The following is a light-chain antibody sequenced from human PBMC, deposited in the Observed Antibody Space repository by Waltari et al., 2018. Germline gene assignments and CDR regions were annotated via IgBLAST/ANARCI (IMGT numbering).Light chain of an antibody. CDR2: ADS. CDR1: NIGSKN. Sequence: SFDLTQPLSVSVSLGQTARITCGGNNIGSKNVHWDLQRPGLAPVLVIYADSNRPSGIPERFSGSNSGNTATLTISRVQADDGADYYCQVWDGSTVVFGGGTKLTVV. J-gene: IGLJ2*01. CDR3: QVWDGSTVV. V-gene: IGLV3-9*01.